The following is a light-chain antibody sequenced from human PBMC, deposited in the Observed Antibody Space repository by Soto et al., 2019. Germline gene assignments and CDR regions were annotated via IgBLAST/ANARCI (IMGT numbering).Light chain of an antibody. CDR3: QQYGSTPPT. Sequence: DIVMTQSPDSLAVSLGERATINCKSSQSVLYRSNNKNYLAWYQQRPGQPPKLLNYWETTRESGVPNRFSSSESGIDVTLNITSQHDAAVAVYYRQQYGSTPPTFGQGTKWEI. CDR1: QSVLYRSNNKNY. J-gene: IGKJ2*01. V-gene: IGKV4-1*01. CDR2: WET.